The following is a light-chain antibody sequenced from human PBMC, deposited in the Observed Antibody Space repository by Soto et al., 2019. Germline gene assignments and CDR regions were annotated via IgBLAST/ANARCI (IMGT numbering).Light chain of an antibody. Sequence: QSALTQPPSASGSPGQSVTISCTGTSSDVGGYNYVSWYQQHPGKAPKVMIHEVSKRPSGVPDRFSGSKSGNTASLTVSGLQAEDEADYYCSSYGGSNNLVFGGGTKLTVL. V-gene: IGLV2-8*01. CDR3: SSYGGSNNLV. J-gene: IGLJ2*01. CDR2: EVS. CDR1: SSDVGGYNY.